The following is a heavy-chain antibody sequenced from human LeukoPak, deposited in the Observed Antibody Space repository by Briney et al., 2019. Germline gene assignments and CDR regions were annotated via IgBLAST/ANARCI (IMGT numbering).Heavy chain of an antibody. V-gene: IGHV4-38-2*02. CDR2: IYHSGST. CDR3: ARNRDGYNSFDY. D-gene: IGHD5-24*01. J-gene: IGHJ4*02. CDR1: GYSISSGYY. Sequence: KPSETLSLTCTVSGYSISSGYYWSWIRQPPGKGLEWIGYIYHSGSTYYNPSLKSRVTISVDRSKNQFSLKLSSVTAADTAVYYCARNRDGYNSFDYWGQGTLVTVPS.